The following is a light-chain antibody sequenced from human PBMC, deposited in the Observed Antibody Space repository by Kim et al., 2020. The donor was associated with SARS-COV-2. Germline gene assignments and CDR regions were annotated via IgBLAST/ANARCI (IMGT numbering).Light chain of an antibody. CDR3: QQRNSWPRT. J-gene: IGKJ1*01. CDR1: QSVCSY. Sequence: EIVLTQSPATLSLSPGESATLSCRASQSVCSYLAWYQQKPGQAPRVLIYDASNRFTGIPARFSGSGSGTDFTLTISSLEPEDFAVYYCQQRNSWPRTFGQGTKVDIK. CDR2: DAS. V-gene: IGKV3-11*01.